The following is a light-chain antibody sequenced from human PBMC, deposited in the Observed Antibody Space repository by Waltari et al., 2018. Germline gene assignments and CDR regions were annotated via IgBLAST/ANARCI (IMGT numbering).Light chain of an antibody. J-gene: IGLJ2*01. CDR3: SSYISSSTLEL. Sequence: QSALTQPASVSGSPGQSITISCTGTSSYVGTYNYVSWYQQHPGKAPKLIIFEVSIRPSGVSNRFSGSKSGNTASLTISGLQDEDEADYYCSSYISSSTLELFGGGTSLTVL. V-gene: IGLV2-14*01. CDR1: SSYVGTYNY. CDR2: EVS.